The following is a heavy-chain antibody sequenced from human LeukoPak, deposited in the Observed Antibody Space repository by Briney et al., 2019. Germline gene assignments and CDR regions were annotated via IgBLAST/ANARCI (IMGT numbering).Heavy chain of an antibody. Sequence: SVKVSCKASVGTFISYAISWVRQAPGQGLEWTGGIIPIFGTANYAQKFQGRVTITADESTSTAYMELSSLRSEDTAVYYCARSGIAAAGIFDYWGQGTLVTVSS. V-gene: IGHV1-69*13. CDR1: VGTFISYA. D-gene: IGHD6-13*01. CDR3: ARSGIAAAGIFDY. CDR2: IIPIFGTA. J-gene: IGHJ4*02.